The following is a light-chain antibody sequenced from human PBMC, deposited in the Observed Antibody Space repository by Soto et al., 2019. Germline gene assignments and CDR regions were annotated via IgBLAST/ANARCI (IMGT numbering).Light chain of an antibody. Sequence: EIVLTQSPGTLSLSPGERATLSCRASQSVSSTCLAWYQQRPGQAPRLLIFRASTRAADVPDRFSGSGSGTDFTLTISRLEPEDFAVYYCQQYGSSPQTFGQGTKVDIK. J-gene: IGKJ1*01. CDR1: QSVSSTC. CDR3: QQYGSSPQT. CDR2: RAS. V-gene: IGKV3-20*01.